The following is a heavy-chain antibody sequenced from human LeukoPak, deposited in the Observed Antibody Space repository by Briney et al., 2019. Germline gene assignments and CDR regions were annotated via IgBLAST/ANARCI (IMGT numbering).Heavy chain of an antibody. V-gene: IGHV3-21*01. CDR2: ISSSSSYI. D-gene: IGHD5-18*01. Sequence: GGSLRLSCAASGFTFSSYSMNWVRQAPGKGLEWVSSISSSSSYIYYADSVKGRFTISRDNAKNSLYLQMNSLRAEDTAVYYCAVRFRGSYEGGFDYWGQGTLVTVSS. J-gene: IGHJ4*02. CDR1: GFTFSSYS. CDR3: AVRFRGSYEGGFDY.